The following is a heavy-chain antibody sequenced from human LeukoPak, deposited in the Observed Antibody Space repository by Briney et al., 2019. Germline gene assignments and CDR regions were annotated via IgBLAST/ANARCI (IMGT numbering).Heavy chain of an antibody. J-gene: IGHJ4*02. D-gene: IGHD7-27*01. Sequence: GGSLRLSCAGSGFTFSNYSMNWVRQAPGKGLEWVSYISSSSSTIYYADSVKGRFTISRDNAKNSLYLQMNSLRAEDTAVYYCARGELGVANDYWGQGTLVTVSS. CDR3: ARGELGVANDY. CDR1: GFTFSNYS. CDR2: ISSSSSTI. V-gene: IGHV3-48*01.